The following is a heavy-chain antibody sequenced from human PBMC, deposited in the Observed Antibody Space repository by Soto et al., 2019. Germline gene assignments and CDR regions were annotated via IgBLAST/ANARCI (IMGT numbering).Heavy chain of an antibody. D-gene: IGHD3-3*01. CDR2: IYSGGST. CDR3: AGETPEWLLFRDITRGMDV. Sequence: EVQLVETGGGLIQPGGSLRLSCAASGFTVSSNYMSWVRQAPGKGLEWVSVIYSGGSTYYADSVKGRFTISRDNSKNTLYLQMNSLRAEDTAVYYCAGETPEWLLFRDITRGMDVWGQGTTVTVSS. CDR1: GFTVSSNY. J-gene: IGHJ6*02. V-gene: IGHV3-53*02.